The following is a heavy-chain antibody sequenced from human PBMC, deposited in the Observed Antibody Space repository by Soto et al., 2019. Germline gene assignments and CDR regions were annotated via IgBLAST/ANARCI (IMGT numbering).Heavy chain of an antibody. J-gene: IGHJ5*02. CDR1: GDSVSSGDYY. Sequence: SETLSLTCTVSGDSVSSGDYYWTWIRQPPRKGLEWVGHIYFSGRTNYIPSLESRVTISLDTSKNQFSLKLTSVTAADTAVYYCARVPIDTYMIYWSDPWGQGTLVTVSS. CDR3: ARVPIDTYMIYWSDP. D-gene: IGHD3-16*01. V-gene: IGHV4-61*08. CDR2: IYFSGRT.